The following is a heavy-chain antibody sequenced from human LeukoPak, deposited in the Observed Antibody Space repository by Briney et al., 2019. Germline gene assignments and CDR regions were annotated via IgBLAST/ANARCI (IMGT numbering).Heavy chain of an antibody. V-gene: IGHV3-23*01. CDR1: GFTFSRYW. CDR3: ATGRWGSQPSEFDL. D-gene: IGHD7-27*01. CDR2: ISGSGGST. J-gene: IGHJ2*01. Sequence: GGSLRLSCAASGFTFSRYWMSWVRQAPGKGLEWVSGISGSGGSTYYADSVKGRFTISRDNSRDTLYLQMNSLRAEDTAVYYCATGRWGSQPSEFDLWGRGTLVIVSS.